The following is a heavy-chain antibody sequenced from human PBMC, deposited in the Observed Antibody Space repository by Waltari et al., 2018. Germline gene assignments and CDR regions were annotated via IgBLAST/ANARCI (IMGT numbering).Heavy chain of an antibody. CDR1: ASSFINHA. J-gene: IGHJ5*02. V-gene: IGHV1-8*02. CDR2: VNPNSGAT. D-gene: IGHD3-3*01. CDR3: ARGRDVFANFDYNWFDP. Sequence: QVQLVPSGAEVLRPGASVTVPCQASASSFINHAITWLRQAAGQGLEWMGWVNPNSGATAYAQRFQGRITMTWDTSISTAYMELSNLRSDDTAVLYCARGRDVFANFDYNWFDPWGQGTLVTVSS.